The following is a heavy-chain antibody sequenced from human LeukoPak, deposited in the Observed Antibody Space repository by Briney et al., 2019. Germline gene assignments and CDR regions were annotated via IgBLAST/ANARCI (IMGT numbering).Heavy chain of an antibody. V-gene: IGHV1-18*01. CDR3: ARAVVTIFGVPYYMDV. J-gene: IGHJ6*03. Sequence: GASVKVSCKASGYTFTSYGISWVRQAPGQGLEWMGWISAYNGNTNYAQKLQGRVTVTTDTSTSTAYMVLRSLRSDDTAVYYCARAVVTIFGVPYYMDVWGKGTTVTVSS. CDR1: GYTFTSYG. D-gene: IGHD3-3*01. CDR2: ISAYNGNT.